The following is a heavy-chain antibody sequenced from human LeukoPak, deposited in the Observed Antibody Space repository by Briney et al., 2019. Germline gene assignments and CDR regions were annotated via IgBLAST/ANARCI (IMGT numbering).Heavy chain of an antibody. D-gene: IGHD4-17*01. CDR1: GFAFHDYT. J-gene: IGHJ4*02. CDR3: ASRTVTIIY. CDR2: IYSGGST. V-gene: IGHV3-53*01. Sequence: GSLRLSCVASGFAFHDYTMHWVRQAPGKGLEWVSVIYSGGSTYYADSVKGRFTISRDNSKNTLYLQMNSLRAEDTAVYYCASRTVTIIYWGQGTLVTVSS.